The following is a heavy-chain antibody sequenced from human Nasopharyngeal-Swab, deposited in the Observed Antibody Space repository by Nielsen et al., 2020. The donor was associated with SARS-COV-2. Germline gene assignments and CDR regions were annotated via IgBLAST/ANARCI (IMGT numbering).Heavy chain of an antibody. CDR2: IKEDGSEK. D-gene: IGHD1-20*01. J-gene: IGHJ4*02. V-gene: IGHV3-7*03. Sequence: GASLTISCAASGFPFGNYWLSWFLHAPGTLLECLAHIKEDGSEKDYVDSVKGRFTISRDNIKNSLYLQMNSLRVEDTAVYFCARLPRNNWRLDSWGQGILVTVSS. CDR3: ARLPRNNWRLDS. CDR1: GFPFGNYW.